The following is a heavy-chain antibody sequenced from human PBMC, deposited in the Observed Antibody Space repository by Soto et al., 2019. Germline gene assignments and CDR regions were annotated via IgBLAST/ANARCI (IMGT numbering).Heavy chain of an antibody. D-gene: IGHD3-16*01. J-gene: IGHJ5*02. Sequence: QVQLVQSGAEVKKPGASVKVSCKASGYTFTNYDIHWVRQATGQGLEWRGWMNPDRGNTGQSKQFQGRVTMTRDTSISTAYMEMSSLRSEDTAVYYCARGRFRRTWFDPWGQGTLVTVSS. CDR1: GYTFTNYD. V-gene: IGHV1-8*01. CDR2: MNPDRGNT. CDR3: ARGRFRRTWFDP.